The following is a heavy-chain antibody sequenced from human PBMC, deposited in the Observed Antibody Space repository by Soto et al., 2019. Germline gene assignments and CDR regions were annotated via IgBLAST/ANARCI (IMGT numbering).Heavy chain of an antibody. J-gene: IGHJ6*02. CDR1: GSPISGHF. CDR3: VINADV. V-gene: IGHV4-59*08. CDR2: MYNSGS. Sequence: PSEPLSLTSTFSGSPISGHFWSWIRQPPGKGLEWIAHMYNSGSSSNPSLKSRVTISVDTSKNQLSLKLSSVIAADSAVYYCVINADVWGQGTTVT.